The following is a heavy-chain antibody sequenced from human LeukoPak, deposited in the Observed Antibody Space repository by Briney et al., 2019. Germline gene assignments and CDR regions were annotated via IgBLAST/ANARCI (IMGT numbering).Heavy chain of an antibody. D-gene: IGHD1-26*01. CDR2: GDHFGGA. V-gene: IGHV4-59*02. J-gene: IGHJ4*02. CDR3: ARLSVLYNGSYLLDS. Sequence: SETLSLTCTVYGNSVISYYWSWIRQPPGKGLEWIGYGDHFGGAIYNPSLKSRVTISVDSSKNQFSLRLTSVTAADTAVYHCARLSVLYNGSYLLDSWSQRTLVTVSS. CDR1: GNSVISYY.